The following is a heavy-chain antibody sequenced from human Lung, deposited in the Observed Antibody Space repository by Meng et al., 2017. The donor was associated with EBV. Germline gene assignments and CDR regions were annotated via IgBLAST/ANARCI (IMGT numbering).Heavy chain of an antibody. V-gene: IGHV4-31*03. J-gene: IGHJ4*02. Sequence: HVQLQETGPGMVKPPQTPSLTCTVSAGSTSSGTYYWCWSRQLPGKGLGWIAYIHYSGSTNYSPSLKSRVTISVDTSKNQFSMKLSCVTAADTAVYYCARGKLVGYPYFDYWGQGTLVTVSS. D-gene: IGHD3-22*01. CDR3: ARGKLVGYPYFDY. CDR2: IHYSGST. CDR1: AGSTSSGTYY.